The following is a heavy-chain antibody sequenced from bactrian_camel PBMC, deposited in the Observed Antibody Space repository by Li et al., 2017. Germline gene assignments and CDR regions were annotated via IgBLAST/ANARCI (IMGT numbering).Heavy chain of an antibody. Sequence: HVQLVESGGGLVQPGGSLRLSCLVSGDTYRRDCMGWFRQAPGKERVGVAAIDRNGKTKYATSVKGRSTISRDNAENMVYLQMNSLRSEDTALYYCVTDLARTADFGYWGQGTQVTVS. CDR1: GDTYRRDC. CDR3: VTDLARTADFGY. CDR2: IDRNGKT. V-gene: IGHV3S53*01. J-gene: IGHJ6*01.